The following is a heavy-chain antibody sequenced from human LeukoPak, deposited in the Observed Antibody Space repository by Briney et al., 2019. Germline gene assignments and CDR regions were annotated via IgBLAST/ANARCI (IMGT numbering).Heavy chain of an antibody. Sequence: GGSLRLSCAASGFTFSSFGMHWVRQAPGKGLEWVASIRFDGSNEKYADSVKGRFTISRDNPKNTLYVQMNSLSAEDTALYYCAGGTAGIGVAGTFGYLDYWGQGTLVAVSS. CDR2: IRFDGSNE. V-gene: IGHV3-30*02. J-gene: IGHJ4*02. CDR3: AGGTAGIGVAGTFGYLDY. D-gene: IGHD6-19*01. CDR1: GFTFSSFG.